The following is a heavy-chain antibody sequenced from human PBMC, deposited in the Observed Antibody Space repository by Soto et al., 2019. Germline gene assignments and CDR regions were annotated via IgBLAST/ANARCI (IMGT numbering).Heavy chain of an antibody. D-gene: IGHD4-17*01. CDR1: GYTFTSYA. CDR3: ARANGDFDY. Sequence: ASVKVSCKASGYTFTSYAMHWVRQAPGQRLEWMGWINVSNGNTKYSQKFQGRVTMTRNTAISTAYMELSRLSSDDTAVYYCARANGDFDYWGQGTLVTVSS. V-gene: IGHV1-3*01. J-gene: IGHJ4*02. CDR2: INVSNGNT.